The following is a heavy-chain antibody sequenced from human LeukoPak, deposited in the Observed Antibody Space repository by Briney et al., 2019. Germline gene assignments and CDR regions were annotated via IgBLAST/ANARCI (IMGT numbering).Heavy chain of an antibody. CDR1: GFTFSSYG. J-gene: IGHJ3*02. Sequence: PGGSLRLSCAASGFTFSSYGMHWVRQAPGKGLEWVAFIRYDGSNKYYADSVKGRFTISRGNSKNTLYLQMNSLRAEDTAVYYCAIYDSSGYYPHDAFDIWGQGTMVTVSS. CDR2: IRYDGSNK. CDR3: AIYDSSGYYPHDAFDI. V-gene: IGHV3-30*02. D-gene: IGHD3-22*01.